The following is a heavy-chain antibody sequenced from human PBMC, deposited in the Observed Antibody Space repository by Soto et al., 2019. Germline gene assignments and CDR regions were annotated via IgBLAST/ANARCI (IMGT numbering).Heavy chain of an antibody. V-gene: IGHV1-18*01. D-gene: IGHD2-2*01. J-gene: IGHJ5*02. CDR3: AREHCSSTSCYKNWFDP. CDR1: GYTFTSYG. Sequence: QVQLVQSGAEVKKPGASVKVSCKASGYTFTSYGISWVRQAPGQGLEWMGWISAYNGNTNYAQKLQGRVTMTTDTATRTAYMELRSLRSDDTAVYYCAREHCSSTSCYKNWFDPWGQGTLVTVSS. CDR2: ISAYNGNT.